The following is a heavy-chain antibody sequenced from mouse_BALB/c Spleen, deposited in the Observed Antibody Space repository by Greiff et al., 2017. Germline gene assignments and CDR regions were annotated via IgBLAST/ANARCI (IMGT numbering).Heavy chain of an antibody. CDR2: IYPGDGDT. CDR3: ARDGNYHAMDY. Sequence: QVQLQQSGPELVKPGASVKISCKASGYAFSSSWMNRVKQRPGQGLEWIGRIYPGDGDTNSNGKFKGKATLTADKSSITAYMQLSSLTSVDSAVYFCARDGNYHAMDYWGQGTSVTVSS. V-gene: IGHV1-82*01. D-gene: IGHD2-1*01. J-gene: IGHJ4*01. CDR1: GYAFSSSW.